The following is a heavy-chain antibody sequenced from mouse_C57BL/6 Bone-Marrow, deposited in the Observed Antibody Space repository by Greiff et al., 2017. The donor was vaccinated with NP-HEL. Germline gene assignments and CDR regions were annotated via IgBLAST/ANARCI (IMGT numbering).Heavy chain of an antibody. CDR1: GFTFSDYY. J-gene: IGHJ2*01. CDR2: INYDGSST. CDR3: AREGRFYDFDY. Sequence: EVKLVESEGGLVQPGSSMKLSCTASGFTFSDYYMAWVRQVPEKGLEWVANINYDGSSTYYLDSLKSRFIISRDNAKNILYLQMSSLKSEDTATYYCAREGRFYDFDYWGQGTTLTVSS. D-gene: IGHD2-3*01. V-gene: IGHV5-16*01.